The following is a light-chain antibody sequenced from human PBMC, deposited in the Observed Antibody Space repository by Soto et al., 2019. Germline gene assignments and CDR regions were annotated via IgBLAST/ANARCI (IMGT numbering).Light chain of an antibody. CDR3: SSYAGDSTSVV. CDR2: EAN. CDR1: SSDGGSYNL. V-gene: IGLV2-23*01. J-gene: IGLJ2*01. Sequence: QSALTQPASVSGSPGQSITISCTGTSSDGGSYNLVSWYQQHPGKAPKLMIYEANKRPSGVSDRFSGSKSGNTASLTISGLQSEDEAEYYCSSYAGDSTSVVFGGGTKLTVL.